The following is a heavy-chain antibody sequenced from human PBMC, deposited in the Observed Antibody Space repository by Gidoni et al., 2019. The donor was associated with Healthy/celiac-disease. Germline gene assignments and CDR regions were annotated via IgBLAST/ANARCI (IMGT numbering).Heavy chain of an antibody. J-gene: IGHJ4*02. D-gene: IGHD3-10*01. CDR2: INHSGST. CDR3: ASHKFGTRYYFDY. V-gene: IGHV4-34*01. CDR1: GGSFSGYY. Sequence: QVQLQQWGAGLLKPSETLSLTCAVYGGSFSGYYWSWIRQPPGKGLEWIGEINHSGSTNYNPSLKSRVTISVDTSKNQFSLKLSSVTAADTAVYYCASHKFGTRYYFDYWGQGTLVTVSS.